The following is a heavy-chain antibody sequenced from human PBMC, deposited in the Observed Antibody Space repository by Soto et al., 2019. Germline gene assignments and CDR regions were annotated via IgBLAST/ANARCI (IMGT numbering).Heavy chain of an antibody. CDR1: GCTFTGYY. CDR2: INPNSGGT. J-gene: IGHJ6*02. CDR3: ARDCGTYSEQVGGMDV. D-gene: IGHD1-26*01. V-gene: IGHV1-2*02. Sequence: QVQLVQSGAEVKKPGASVKVSCKASGCTFTGYYMHWVRQAPGQGLEWMGWINPNSGGTNYAQKFQGRVTMTRDTSISTAYMELSRLRSDDTAVYYCARDCGTYSEQVGGMDVWGQGTTVTVSS.